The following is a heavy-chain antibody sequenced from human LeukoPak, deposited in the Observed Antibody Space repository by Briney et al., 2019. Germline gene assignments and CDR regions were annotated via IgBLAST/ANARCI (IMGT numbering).Heavy chain of an antibody. V-gene: IGHV4-59*01. CDR1: GGSISSYY. Sequence: SETLSLTCTVSGGSISSYYWSWIRQPPGKGLEWIGYIYYSGSTNCNPSLKSRVTISVDTSKNQFSLKLSSVTAADTAVYYCARAHVGYCSSTSCYDQNFDYWGQGTLVTVSS. D-gene: IGHD2-2*01. CDR3: ARAHVGYCSSTSCYDQNFDY. CDR2: IYYSGST. J-gene: IGHJ4*02.